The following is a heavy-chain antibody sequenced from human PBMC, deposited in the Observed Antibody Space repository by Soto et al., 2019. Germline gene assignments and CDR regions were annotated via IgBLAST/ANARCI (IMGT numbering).Heavy chain of an antibody. D-gene: IGHD3-3*01. CDR2: LVVGSGNT. CDR3: TTDYGLYEYDFGSGSRTV. V-gene: IGHV1-58*01. Sequence: SVKVSCKAYGFTFTISAVQWVRQSRVRRLEWIGWLVVGSGNTNYAQKFQERVTIPRDMSTSTAYMELNSLKADDTGVYYCTTDYGLYEYDFGSGSRTVWGQGTTVTVSS. CDR1: GFTFTISA. J-gene: IGHJ6*01.